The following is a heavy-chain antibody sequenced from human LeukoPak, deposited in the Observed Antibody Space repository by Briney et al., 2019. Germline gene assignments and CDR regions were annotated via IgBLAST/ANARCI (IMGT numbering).Heavy chain of an antibody. J-gene: IGHJ3*02. CDR1: GLTFSNAW. D-gene: IGHD2/OR15-2a*01. CDR3: TTEVYAAFDI. CDR2: IKSKSDGGTT. V-gene: IGHV3-15*01. Sequence: GGSLRLSCAASGLTFSNAWMSWVRQAPGKGLEWVCRIKSKSDGGTTDYAAPVKGRFTISRDDSKNTLYLQMNSLKTEDTAVYYCTTEVYAAFDIWGQGTMVTVSS.